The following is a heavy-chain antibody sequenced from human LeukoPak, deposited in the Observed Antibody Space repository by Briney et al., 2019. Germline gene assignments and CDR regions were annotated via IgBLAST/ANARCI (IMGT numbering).Heavy chain of an antibody. CDR3: ARDLSVGGRDAFDI. J-gene: IGHJ3*02. CDR2: INPNSGGT. V-gene: IGHV1-2*02. Sequence: ASVKVSCKASGYTFTGYYMHWVRQAPGQGLEWMGWINPNSGGTNYAQKFQGRVTMTRDTSISTAYMELSRLRSDDTAVYYCARDLSVGGRDAFDIWGQGTMVTVSS. D-gene: IGHD3-10*01. CDR1: GYTFTGYY.